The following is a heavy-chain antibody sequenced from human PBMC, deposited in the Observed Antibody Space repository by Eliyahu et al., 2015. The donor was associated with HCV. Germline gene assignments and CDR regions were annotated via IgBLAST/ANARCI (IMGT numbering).Heavy chain of an antibody. Sequence: QVQLQESGPGLVKPSETLSLTXSVSXGSISSYYWNWIRQPPGKGLXWLGYIYYSGSTNYNPSLKSRITISVDTSKNQFSLKLSSVTAADTAEYYCARGYSSGWYADGRHLDHWGQGTQVTVSS. V-gene: IGHV4-59*01. D-gene: IGHD6-13*01. J-gene: IGHJ4*02. CDR2: IYYSGST. CDR1: XGSISSYY. CDR3: ARGYSSGWYADGRHLDH.